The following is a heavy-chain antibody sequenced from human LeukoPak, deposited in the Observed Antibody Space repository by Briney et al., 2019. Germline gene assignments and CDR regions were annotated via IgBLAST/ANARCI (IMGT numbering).Heavy chain of an antibody. Sequence: GGSLRLSCAASGVTFSNAWMSWVRQAPGTGLEWVGRIKSKTDGGTTDYAAPVKGRFTISRDDSKNTLYLQMNSLKTEDTAVYYCTTSYDILSGSLDYWGQGTLVTVSS. V-gene: IGHV3-15*01. D-gene: IGHD3-9*01. CDR1: GVTFSNAW. CDR2: IKSKTDGGTT. J-gene: IGHJ4*02. CDR3: TTSYDILSGSLDY.